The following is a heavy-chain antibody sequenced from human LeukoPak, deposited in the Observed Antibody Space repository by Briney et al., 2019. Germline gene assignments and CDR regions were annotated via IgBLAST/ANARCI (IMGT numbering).Heavy chain of an antibody. V-gene: IGHV4-34*01. CDR3: ARGRVDGMDV. Sequence: SETLSLTCAVYGGSFSGYYWSWIRQPPGKGLEWIREINHSGSTNYNPSLKSRVTISVDTSKNQFSLKLSSVTAADTAVYYCARGRVDGMDVWGQGTTVTVSS. CDR2: INHSGST. CDR1: GGSFSGYY. J-gene: IGHJ6*02.